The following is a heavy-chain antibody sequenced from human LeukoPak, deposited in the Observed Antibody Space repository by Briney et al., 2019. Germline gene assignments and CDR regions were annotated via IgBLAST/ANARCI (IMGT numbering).Heavy chain of an antibody. Sequence: PGGSLRLSCAASGFTFSNYGMHWVRQAPGKGLEWVAFIRYDGSNKYYADSVKGRFTISRDNSKNTLYLQMNSLRAEDTAVYYCAKEKDRKFDYWGQGTLVTVSS. CDR3: AKEKDRKFDY. D-gene: IGHD1-14*01. V-gene: IGHV3-30*02. CDR2: IRYDGSNK. J-gene: IGHJ4*02. CDR1: GFTFSNYG.